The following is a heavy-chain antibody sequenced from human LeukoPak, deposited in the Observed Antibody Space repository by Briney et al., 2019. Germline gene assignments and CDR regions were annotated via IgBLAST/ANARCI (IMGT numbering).Heavy chain of an antibody. D-gene: IGHD3-16*01. CDR3: ARDNGNSYAMDS. Sequence: GSLRLSCAASGFTFSTYSMNWVRQAPGKGLEWISHITNGSSRVFYADSVEGRFTVSRDDAKNSLYLQMNSLRVEDTAVYYCARDNGNSYAMDSWGQGTLVIVSS. J-gene: IGHJ4*02. CDR2: ITNGSSRV. V-gene: IGHV3-48*01. CDR1: GFTFSTYS.